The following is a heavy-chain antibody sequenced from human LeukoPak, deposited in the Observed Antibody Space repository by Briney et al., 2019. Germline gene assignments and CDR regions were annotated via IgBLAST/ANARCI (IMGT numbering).Heavy chain of an antibody. V-gene: IGHV1-8*01. D-gene: IGHD6-13*01. Sequence: ASVKVSCKASGYTFTSYDINWVRQAPGQGLEWMGWMNPNSGNTGYAQKFQGRVTMTRNTSISTAYMELSSLRSEDTAVYYCARYLHSSSWTSYYYYGMDVWGQGTTVTVSS. CDR3: ARYLHSSSWTSYYYYGMDV. CDR2: MNPNSGNT. CDR1: GYTFTSYD. J-gene: IGHJ6*02.